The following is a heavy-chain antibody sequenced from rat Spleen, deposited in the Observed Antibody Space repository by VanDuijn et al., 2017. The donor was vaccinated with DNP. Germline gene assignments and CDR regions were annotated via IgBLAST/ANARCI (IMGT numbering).Heavy chain of an antibody. Sequence: EVQLVESGGGLVQPGRSLKLSCAASGFTFSDYYMAWVRQAPTKGLEWVATISYEGSSTYYRDSVKGRFTISRDNAKSTLYLQMNSLRSEDTATYYCTRDNYSSYMPYYYAMDAWGQGTSVTVSS. CDR1: GFTFSDYY. V-gene: IGHV5-7*01. CDR2: ISYEGSST. CDR3: TRDNYSSYMPYYYAMDA. J-gene: IGHJ4*01. D-gene: IGHD1-2*01.